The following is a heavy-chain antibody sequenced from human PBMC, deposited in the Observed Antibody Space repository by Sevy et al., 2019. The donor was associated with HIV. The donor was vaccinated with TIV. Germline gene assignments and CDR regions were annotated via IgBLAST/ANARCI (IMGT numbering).Heavy chain of an antibody. CDR3: ARHRSYSSSFSDP. D-gene: IGHD6-13*01. CDR1: GYSFTSYW. CDR2: IDPSDSYT. J-gene: IGHJ5*02. V-gene: IGHV5-10-1*01. Sequence: GESLKISCKGSGYSFTSYWISWVRQMPGKGLEWMGRIDPSDSYTNYSPSFQGHVTISADKSISTAYLQWSSLKASDTAMYYCARHRSYSSSFSDPWGQGTLVTVSS.